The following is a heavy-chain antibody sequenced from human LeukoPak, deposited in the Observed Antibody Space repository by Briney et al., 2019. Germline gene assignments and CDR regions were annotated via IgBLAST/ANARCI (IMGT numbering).Heavy chain of an antibody. CDR1: GGSINSYY. CDR3: ARLGVGAFTD. Sequence: SETLSLTCTVSGGSINSYYWSWIRQPPGKGLEWIGYIYYSGSPNYNPSLKSRVTISVVTSKNQFSLKLNSVTAADTAVYYCARLGVGAFTDWGQGTLVTVSS. V-gene: IGHV4-59*01. D-gene: IGHD1-26*01. CDR2: IYYSGSP. J-gene: IGHJ4*02.